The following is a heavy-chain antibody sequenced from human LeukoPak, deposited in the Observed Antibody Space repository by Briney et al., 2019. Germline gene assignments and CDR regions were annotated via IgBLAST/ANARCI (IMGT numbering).Heavy chain of an antibody. CDR1: GYSFTSYW. CDR3: AGQGSSSWYQHDAFDI. CDR2: IYPGDSDT. Sequence: GESLKISCKGSGYSFTSYWIGWVRQMPGKGLKWMGIIYPGDSDTRYSPSFQGQVTISADKSISTAYLQWSSLKASDTAMYYCAGQGSSSWYQHDAFDIWGQGTMVTVSS. V-gene: IGHV5-51*01. D-gene: IGHD6-13*01. J-gene: IGHJ3*02.